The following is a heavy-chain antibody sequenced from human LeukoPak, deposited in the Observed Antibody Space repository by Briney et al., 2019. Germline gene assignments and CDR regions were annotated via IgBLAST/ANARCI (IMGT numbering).Heavy chain of an antibody. D-gene: IGHD3-16*02. CDR2: IYYSGST. J-gene: IGHJ4*02. CDR1: DGSISSGAYY. Sequence: PSETLSLTCTVYDGSISSGAYYWGWIRQPPGKGLEWIGSIYYSGSTYYNPSLKSRVTISVDTSKNQFSLKLSSVTAADTAVYYCARDCDYVWGSYRLVPKYFDYWGQGTLVTVSS. CDR3: ARDCDYVWGSYRLVPKYFDY. V-gene: IGHV4-39*07.